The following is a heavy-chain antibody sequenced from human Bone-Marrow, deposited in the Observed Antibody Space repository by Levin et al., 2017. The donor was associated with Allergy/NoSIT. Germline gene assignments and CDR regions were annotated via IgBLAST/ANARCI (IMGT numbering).Heavy chain of an antibody. CDR3: ARRTDLDI. CDR1: GGSINNYY. CDR2: FYNSGSGST. J-gene: IGHJ3*02. Sequence: SQTLSLTCTVSGGSINNYYWNWIRQPPGKGLEWIGYFYNSGSGSTDYNPSLKSRVTISLDTSKNQFSLRLSSVTAADTAVYYCARRTDLDIWGQGTMVIVSS. V-gene: IGHV4-59*08.